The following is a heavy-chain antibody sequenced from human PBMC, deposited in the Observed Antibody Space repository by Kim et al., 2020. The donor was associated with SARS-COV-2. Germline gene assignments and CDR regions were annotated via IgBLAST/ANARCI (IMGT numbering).Heavy chain of an antibody. CDR3: TTGVKYAFEV. CDR1: GYTFTAYY. D-gene: IGHD7-27*01. CDR2: INTDSGVT. Sequence: ASVKVSCKASGYTFTAYYLDWVRQAPGQGLQWMGRINTDSGVTDYAREFQGRVTMTRDTSINTAYLDMRGLRSDDLAVYYCTTGVKYAFEVWGQGTMVTV. V-gene: IGHV1-2*06. J-gene: IGHJ3*01.